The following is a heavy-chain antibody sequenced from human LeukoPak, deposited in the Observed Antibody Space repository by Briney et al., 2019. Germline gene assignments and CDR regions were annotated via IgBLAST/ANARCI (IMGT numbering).Heavy chain of an antibody. CDR3: TRLHDYGDDYFDY. V-gene: IGHV3-73*01. Sequence: PGGSLRLSCAASGFTFSGSAMHWVRQASGKGLEWVGRIRSKANSYATAYAASVKGRFTISRDDSKNTAYLQMNSLKTEDTAVYYCTRLHDYGDDYFDYWGQGTLVTVSS. CDR2: IRSKANSYAT. CDR1: GFTFSGSA. D-gene: IGHD4-17*01. J-gene: IGHJ4*02.